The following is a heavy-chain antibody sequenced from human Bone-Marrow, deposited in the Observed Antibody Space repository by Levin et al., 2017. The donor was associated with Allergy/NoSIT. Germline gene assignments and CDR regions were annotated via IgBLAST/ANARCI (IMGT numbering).Heavy chain of an antibody. CDR2: IKSKSAGGTT. CDR3: ATDIEKGAFDN. CDR1: GLTFSNTW. Sequence: GGSLRLSCAASGLTFSNTWMSWVRQAPGKGLEWVGRIKSKSAGGTTDYAAPVKGRFTISRDDSKDTLYLQINSLKTEDTAVYYCATDIEKGAFDNWGQGTMVGVSS. V-gene: IGHV3-15*01. J-gene: IGHJ3*02.